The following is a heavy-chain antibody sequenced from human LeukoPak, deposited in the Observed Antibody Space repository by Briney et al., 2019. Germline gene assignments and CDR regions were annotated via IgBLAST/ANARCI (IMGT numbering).Heavy chain of an antibody. D-gene: IGHD3-16*02. CDR2: INHSGST. V-gene: IGHV4-34*01. CDR3: ARVRYYVWGSYRLYYFDY. Sequence: PSETLSLTCAVYGGSFSGYYWSWIRQPPGKGLEWIGEINHSGSTNYNPSLKSRVTISVDTSKNQFSLKLSSVTAADTAVYYCARVRYYVWGSYRLYYFDYWGQGTLVTVSS. J-gene: IGHJ4*02. CDR1: GGSFSGYY.